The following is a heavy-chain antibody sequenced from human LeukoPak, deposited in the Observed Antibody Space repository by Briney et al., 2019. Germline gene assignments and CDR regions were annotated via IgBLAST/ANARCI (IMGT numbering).Heavy chain of an antibody. CDR2: IRYDGSNK. CDR3: AKGRPMVRGVNSGYYFGY. CDR1: GFTFSSYG. J-gene: IGHJ4*02. Sequence: GGSLRLSCAASGFTFSSYGMHWVRQAPGKGLEWVAFIRYDGSNKYYADSVKGRFTISRDNSKNTLYLQMNSLRAEDTAVYYCAKGRPMVRGVNSGYYFGYWGQGTLVTVSS. V-gene: IGHV3-30*02. D-gene: IGHD3-10*01.